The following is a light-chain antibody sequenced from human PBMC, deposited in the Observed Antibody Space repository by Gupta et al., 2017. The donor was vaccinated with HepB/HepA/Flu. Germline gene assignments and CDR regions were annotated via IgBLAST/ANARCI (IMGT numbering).Light chain of an antibody. J-gene: IGKJ5*01. CDR3: QQRGNWPLMT. V-gene: IGKV3-11*01. Sequence: EIMLTQSPATLSLSPGERATLSCWASQSVGSYLAWYQQKPGQAPRLLIYDASTRATGIPARFSGSGSVTDFTLTISSLETEDFAVYYCQQRGNWPLMTFGQETRLEIK. CDR2: DAS. CDR1: QSVGSY.